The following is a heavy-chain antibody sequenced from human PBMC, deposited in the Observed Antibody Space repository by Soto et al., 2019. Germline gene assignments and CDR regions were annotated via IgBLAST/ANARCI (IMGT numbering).Heavy chain of an antibody. J-gene: IGHJ4*02. CDR1: GGSISTADYY. Sequence: SETLSLTCTVSGGSISTADYYLSWIRQPPGKALEWIGYIYYSGSTYYNPSLKSRLTMSVDTSKNQFSLKLTSVTAADTAVYYCALLLASTAPYYSDYWGQGTLITVSS. D-gene: IGHD3-3*01. CDR2: IYYSGST. V-gene: IGHV4-30-4*01. CDR3: ALLLASTAPYYSDY.